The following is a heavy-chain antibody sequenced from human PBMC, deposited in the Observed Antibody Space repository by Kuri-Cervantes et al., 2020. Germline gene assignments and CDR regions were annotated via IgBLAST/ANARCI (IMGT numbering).Heavy chain of an antibody. Sequence: GGSLRLSCAASGFTFSSYGMRWVRQAPGKGLEWVAVISYDGSNKYYADSVKGRFTISRDNSKNTLYLQMNSLRAEDTAVYYCAKDLNYYDSSGYYSGFDYWGQGTLVTVSS. CDR1: GFTFSSYG. D-gene: IGHD3-22*01. CDR3: AKDLNYYDSSGYYSGFDY. V-gene: IGHV3-30*18. CDR2: ISYDGSNK. J-gene: IGHJ4*02.